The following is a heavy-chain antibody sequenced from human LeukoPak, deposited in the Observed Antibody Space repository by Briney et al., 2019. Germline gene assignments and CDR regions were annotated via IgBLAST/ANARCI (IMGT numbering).Heavy chain of an antibody. CDR2: IIPIFGTA. D-gene: IGHD3-10*01. CDR3: ARDREYYFDY. CDR1: GGTFISYA. J-gene: IGHJ4*02. Sequence: SVTVSCKASGGTFISYAISWVRQAPGQGLEWMGGIIPIFGTANYAQKFQGRVTITADESTSTAYMELSSLRSEDTAVYYCARDREYYFDYWGQGTLVTVSS. V-gene: IGHV1-69*13.